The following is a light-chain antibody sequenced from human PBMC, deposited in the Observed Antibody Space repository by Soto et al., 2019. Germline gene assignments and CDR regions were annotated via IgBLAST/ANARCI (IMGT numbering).Light chain of an antibody. CDR2: GAS. CDR1: QGVRSY. Sequence: IQLTQSPSSLSASVGDRVTITCRASQGVRSYLAWYQQKPGQAPKLLIYGASTLQSGVPSRFSGSGSGTDFTLTISSLESQDFAVYYCQQYYKWPLTFGGGTKVEIK. J-gene: IGKJ4*01. CDR3: QQYYKWPLT. V-gene: IGKV1-9*01.